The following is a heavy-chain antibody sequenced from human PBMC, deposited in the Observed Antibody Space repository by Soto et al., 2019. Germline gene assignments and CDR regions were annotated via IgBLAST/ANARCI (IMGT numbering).Heavy chain of an antibody. J-gene: IGHJ3*02. Sequence: GASVEVSCKASGYTFTGYYIHWVRQAPGQGLEWMGWINPNSGGTNYAQKFQGWVTMTRDTSISTAYMELSRLRSDDTAVYYCARVRSGWTVDAFDIWGQGTMVTVSS. CDR2: INPNSGGT. V-gene: IGHV1-2*04. D-gene: IGHD6-19*01. CDR3: ARVRSGWTVDAFDI. CDR1: GYTFTGYY.